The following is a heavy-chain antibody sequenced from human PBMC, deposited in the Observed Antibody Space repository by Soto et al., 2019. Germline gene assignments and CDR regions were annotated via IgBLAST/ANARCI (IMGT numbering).Heavy chain of an antibody. CDR3: ARGGRYNWNSARGSDAFDI. Sequence: ASVKVSCKASGYTFTSYGISWVRQAPGQGLEWMGWISAYNGSTNYAQKLQGRVTMTTDTSTSTAYMELRSLRSDDTAVYYCARGGRYNWNSARGSDAFDIWGQGTMVTVSS. V-gene: IGHV1-18*01. J-gene: IGHJ3*02. D-gene: IGHD1-7*01. CDR2: ISAYNGST. CDR1: GYTFTSYG.